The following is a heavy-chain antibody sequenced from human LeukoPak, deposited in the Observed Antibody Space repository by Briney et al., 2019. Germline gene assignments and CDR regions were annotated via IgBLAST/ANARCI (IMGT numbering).Heavy chain of an antibody. V-gene: IGHV4-61*08. Sequence: SETLSLTCLVSGASSSSADHYWTWIRQPPGKGLEWVGYIYFSGSTYYNPSLKGRATISMDTSKSRFSLKLSSVTAADTAVYYCARDPHILTGYLDYWGQGTLVTVSS. CDR2: IYFSGST. CDR3: ARDPHILTGYLDY. D-gene: IGHD3-9*01. J-gene: IGHJ4*02. CDR1: GASSSSADHY.